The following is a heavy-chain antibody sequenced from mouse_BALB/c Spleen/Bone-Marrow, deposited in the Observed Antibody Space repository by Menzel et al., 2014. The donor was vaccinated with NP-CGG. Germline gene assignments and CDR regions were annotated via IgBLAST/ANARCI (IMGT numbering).Heavy chain of an antibody. CDR3: AKSGYGPFDY. J-gene: IGHJ2*01. Sequence: VKLLESGAELVRPGSSVKISCKASGYAFSSYWVNWVRPRPGQGLEWIGQIYPGDGDTNYNGKFKDKATLTADKSSSTAYMQLSSLTSEASAVYFCAKSGYGPFDYWGQGTTLTVSS. CDR2: IYPGDGDT. D-gene: IGHD1-1*01. V-gene: IGHV1-80*01. CDR1: GYAFSSYW.